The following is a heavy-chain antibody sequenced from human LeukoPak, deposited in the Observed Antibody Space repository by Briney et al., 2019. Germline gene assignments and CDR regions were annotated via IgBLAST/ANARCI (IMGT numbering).Heavy chain of an antibody. CDR1: GGSISSYY. V-gene: IGHV4-59*01. D-gene: IGHD6-13*01. Sequence: PSETLSLTCTVSGGSISSYYWSWIRQPPGKGLEWIGYIYYSGSTNYNPSLKSRVTISVDTSKNQFSLKLSSVTAADTAVYYCARDQRYSSSWYPEYWFDPWGQGTLVTVSS. CDR3: ARDQRYSSSWYPEYWFDP. CDR2: IYYSGST. J-gene: IGHJ5*02.